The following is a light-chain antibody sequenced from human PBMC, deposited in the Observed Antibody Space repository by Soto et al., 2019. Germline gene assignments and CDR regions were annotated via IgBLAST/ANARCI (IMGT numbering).Light chain of an antibody. J-gene: IGKJ1*01. CDR1: QTVRNNY. CDR2: GAS. V-gene: IGKV3-20*01. Sequence: EIVLTQSPGTLSLSPGESATLSCRASQTVRNNYLAWYQQKPGQAPRLLIYGASSRATGIPDRFSGSGSGTDFNLNISKLEPEDFAVYYCQQYCGSPWPFCQGTKVDIK. CDR3: QQYCGSPWP.